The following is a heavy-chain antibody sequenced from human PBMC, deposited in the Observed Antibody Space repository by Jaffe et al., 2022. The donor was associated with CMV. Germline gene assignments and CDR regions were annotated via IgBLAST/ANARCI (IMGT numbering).Heavy chain of an antibody. CDR1: GFIFSDYY. Sequence: QVQLVESGGGLVKPGGSLRLSCAASGFIFSDYYMSWIRQAPGKGLEWVSYISSSSSHTNYADSVKGRFTISRDNAKNSLYLQMNSLRAEDTAVYYCARDKEVATINYYYYYYMDVWGKGTTVTVSS. J-gene: IGHJ6*03. CDR2: ISSSSSHT. V-gene: IGHV3-11*06. D-gene: IGHD5-12*01. CDR3: ARDKEVATINYYYYYYMDV.